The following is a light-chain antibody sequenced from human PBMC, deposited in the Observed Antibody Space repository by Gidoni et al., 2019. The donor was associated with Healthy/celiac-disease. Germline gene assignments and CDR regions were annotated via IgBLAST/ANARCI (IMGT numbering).Light chain of an antibody. CDR2: GAS. CDR3: QQYNNWPGA. Sequence: VMTQSPATLSVSPGERATLSCRASQSVSSNLAWYQQKPGQAPRLLIYGASTRATGIPARFSGSGSGTEFTLTISSLQSEDFAVYYCQQYNNWPGAFGPGTKVDIK. V-gene: IGKV3D-15*01. J-gene: IGKJ3*01. CDR1: QSVSSN.